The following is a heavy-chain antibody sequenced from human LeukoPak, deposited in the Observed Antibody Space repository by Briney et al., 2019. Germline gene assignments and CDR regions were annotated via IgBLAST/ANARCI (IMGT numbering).Heavy chain of an antibody. J-gene: IGHJ2*01. V-gene: IGHV3-23*01. D-gene: IGHD3-10*01. CDR3: AKCRSIVGGECDWYFDL. Sequence: GGSLRLSCAASGFTFSSYAMSWVRQAPGKGLEWVSAISGSGGSTYYADSVRGRFTISRDNSKNTLYLQMNSLCTYDTAVCYWAKCRSIVGGECDWYFDLWGRGTLVTVSS. CDR1: GFTFSSYA. CDR2: ISGSGGST.